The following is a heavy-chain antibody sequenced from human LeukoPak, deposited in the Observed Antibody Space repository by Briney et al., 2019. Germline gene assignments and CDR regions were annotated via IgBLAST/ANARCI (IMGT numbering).Heavy chain of an antibody. J-gene: IGHJ4*02. CDR1: GFTFSSYG. D-gene: IGHD1-26*01. V-gene: IGHV3-33*06. CDR2: IWYDGSNK. Sequence: GRSLRLSCAASGFTFSSYGMHWVRQARGKGLEWVAVIWYDGSNKYYADSVKGRFTISRDNSKNTLYLQMNSLRAEDTAVYYCAKSPDPSGSYYDYWGQGTLVTVSS. CDR3: AKSPDPSGSYYDY.